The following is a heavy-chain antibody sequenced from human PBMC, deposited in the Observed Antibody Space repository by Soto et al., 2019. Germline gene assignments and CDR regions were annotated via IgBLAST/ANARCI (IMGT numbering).Heavy chain of an antibody. V-gene: IGHV4-59*08. CDR3: ARLSVSLIHDIVVVPAAYYYYYMDV. CDR1: GGSISSYY. D-gene: IGHD2-2*01. CDR2: IYYSGST. J-gene: IGHJ6*03. Sequence: PSETLSLTCTVSGGSISSYYWSWIRQPPGKGLEWIGYIYYSGSTNYNPSLKSRVTISVDTSKNQFSLKLSSVTAADTAVYYCARLSVSLIHDIVVVPAAYYYYYMDVWGKGTTVTVSS.